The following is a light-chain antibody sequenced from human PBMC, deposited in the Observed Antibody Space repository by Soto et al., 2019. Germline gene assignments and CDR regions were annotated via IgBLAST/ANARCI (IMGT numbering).Light chain of an antibody. V-gene: IGLV2-14*01. Sequence: QSDLAQPACVSGSPGQSITISCTGTSSDVGGYNYVSWYQQHPGKAPKLMIYDVSNRPSGVSNRFSGSKSGNTASLTISGLQAEDEADYYCSSYTSSSTYVFGTVTKVTVL. J-gene: IGLJ1*01. CDR1: SSDVGGYNY. CDR3: SSYTSSSTYV. CDR2: DVS.